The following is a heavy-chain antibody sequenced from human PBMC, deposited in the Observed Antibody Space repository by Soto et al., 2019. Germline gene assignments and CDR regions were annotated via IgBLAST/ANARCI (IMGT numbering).Heavy chain of an antibody. V-gene: IGHV1-18*04. Sequence: QVQLVQSGPEVRKPGASVKVSCKASGYTFTSYGMSWVRQAPRQGLEWMGWISTYNGNTNYAQKVQYGVSMTTDTTRSTTYMEMRVLMSDDTVGDDCARSSRYGSSTACYSGVACFYPWGQGTLVTVSS. D-gene: IGHD2-2*01. CDR1: GYTFTSYG. CDR3: ARSSRYGSSTACYSGVACFYP. CDR2: ISTYNGNT. J-gene: IGHJ5*02.